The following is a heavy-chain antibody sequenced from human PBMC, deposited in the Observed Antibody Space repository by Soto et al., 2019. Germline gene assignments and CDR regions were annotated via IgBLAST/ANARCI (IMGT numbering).Heavy chain of an antibody. J-gene: IGHJ6*03. Sequence: GGSLRLSCAASGFTFSSYAMSWVRRAPGKGLEWVSAISGSGGSTYYADSVKGRFTISRDNSKNTLYLQMNSLRAEDTAVYYCAKLDGDYGYYYYYYYMDVWGKGTTVTVSS. CDR1: GFTFSSYA. V-gene: IGHV3-23*01. CDR3: AKLDGDYGYYYYYYYMDV. D-gene: IGHD4-17*01. CDR2: ISGSGGST.